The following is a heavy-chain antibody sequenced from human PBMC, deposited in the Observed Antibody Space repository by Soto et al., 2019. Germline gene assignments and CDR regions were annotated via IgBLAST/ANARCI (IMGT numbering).Heavy chain of an antibody. Sequence: QVQLVQSGAEVKEPGASVKVSCKASGYTFITYGMSWVRQAPGQGLDWMGWISTYNGDTKYADRLQGRVAMTTDTTTGTAYMELRSLRSDDTAVYYCARGPTDYYYNSGDYSLDYWGQGTLVTVSS. CDR2: ISTYNGDT. CDR3: ARGPTDYYYNSGDYSLDY. CDR1: GYTFITYG. D-gene: IGHD3-22*01. J-gene: IGHJ4*02. V-gene: IGHV1-18*01.